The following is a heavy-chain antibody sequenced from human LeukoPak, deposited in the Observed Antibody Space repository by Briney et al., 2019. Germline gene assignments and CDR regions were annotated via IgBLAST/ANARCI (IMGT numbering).Heavy chain of an antibody. V-gene: IGHV1-8*01. Sequence: ASVKVSCKASGYTFTSYDITWVRQATGQGLEWMGWMNPNSGNTGYAQKFQGRVTMTRNTSISTAYMELSSLRSEDTAVYYCARGRGVRYGGYTYYFDYWGQGTLVTVSS. J-gene: IGHJ4*02. CDR1: GYTFTSYD. D-gene: IGHD5-12*01. CDR3: ARGRGVRYGGYTYYFDY. CDR2: MNPNSGNT.